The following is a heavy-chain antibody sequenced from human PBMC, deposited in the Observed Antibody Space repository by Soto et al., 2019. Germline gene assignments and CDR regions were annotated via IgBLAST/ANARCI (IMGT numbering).Heavy chain of an antibody. Sequence: QVHLVESGGGVVQPGRSLRLSCEASGFTFSNYGTHWVRQAPGEGLEWVAHISYDGSNEHYTDSVKGRFTISRDNSKNMVFMNMKSLRPEDTAVYHCAKDTYFRDSSGYYVFDYWGQGTLVTVSS. D-gene: IGHD3-22*01. J-gene: IGHJ4*02. CDR2: ISYDGSNE. CDR3: AKDTYFRDSSGYYVFDY. CDR1: GFTFSNYG. V-gene: IGHV3-30*18.